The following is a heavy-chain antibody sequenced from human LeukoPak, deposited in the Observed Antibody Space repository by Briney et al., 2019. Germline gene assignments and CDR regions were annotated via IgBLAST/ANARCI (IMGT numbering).Heavy chain of an antibody. CDR3: AKDVEGPLDAFDI. V-gene: IGHV3-66*01. Sequence: GGSLRLSCTASGFTVSSNYMSWVRQAPGKGLEWVSVIYSGGSTYYADSVKGRFTISRDNSKNTLYLQMNSLRAEDTAVYYCAKDVEGPLDAFDIWGQGTMVTVSS. CDR1: GFTVSSNY. CDR2: IYSGGST. J-gene: IGHJ3*02. D-gene: IGHD2-21*01.